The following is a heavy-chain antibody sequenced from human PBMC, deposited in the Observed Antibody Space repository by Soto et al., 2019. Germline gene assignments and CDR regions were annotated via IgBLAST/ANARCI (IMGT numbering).Heavy chain of an antibody. CDR1: GGSISSGGYS. J-gene: IGHJ4*02. V-gene: IGHV4-30-2*01. CDR3: AIWGGSGSYPASYYFDY. CDR2: IYHSGST. Sequence: QLQLQESGSGLVKPSQTLSLTCAVSGGSISSGGYSWSWIRQPPGKGLEWIGYIYHSGSTYYNPSLKSRATISVDRSKNQFSLKLSSVTAADTAVYYCAIWGGSGSYPASYYFDYWGQGTLVTVSS. D-gene: IGHD3-10*01.